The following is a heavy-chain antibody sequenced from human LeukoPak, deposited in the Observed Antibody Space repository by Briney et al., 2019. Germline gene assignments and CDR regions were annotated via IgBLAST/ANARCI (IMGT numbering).Heavy chain of an antibody. V-gene: IGHV3-48*02. Sequence: GGSLRLSGAASGFTFSSYGMNWVRQAPGKGLEWVSYISSSSSTIYYADSVKGRFTISRDNAKNSLYLQMNSLRDEDTAVYYCASWYDSSGHTWGQGTLVTVSS. CDR2: ISSSSSTI. J-gene: IGHJ4*02. CDR3: ASWYDSSGHT. D-gene: IGHD3-22*01. CDR1: GFTFSSYG.